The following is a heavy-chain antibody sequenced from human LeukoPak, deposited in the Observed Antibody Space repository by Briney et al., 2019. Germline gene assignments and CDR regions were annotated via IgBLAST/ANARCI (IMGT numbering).Heavy chain of an antibody. Sequence: SETLSLTCTVSGGSVTTHNWSRIRQPVGKGMEWIGCIYTSGGTSSNPSLKRRVTISGDWSKKQFSLRLSSVTAADTAMYYCTRGDGWYYPWGQGILVTVSS. J-gene: IGHJ5*02. CDR1: GGSVTTHN. V-gene: IGHV4-4*07. CDR2: IYTSGGT. CDR3: TRGDGWYYP. D-gene: IGHD2-21*01.